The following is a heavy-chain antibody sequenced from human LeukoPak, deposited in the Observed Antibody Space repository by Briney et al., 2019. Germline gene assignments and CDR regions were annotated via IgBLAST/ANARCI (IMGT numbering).Heavy chain of an antibody. Sequence: ASVKVSCKASGYSFTGYYIHWMRQAPGQGLEWMGWMNPNRGDTSYAQKFQGRVTMTRDTPINTAYMELSRLRSDDTAVYYCARGEVTIFGVVIPFDPWGQGTLVTVSS. V-gene: IGHV1-2*02. CDR2: MNPNRGDT. CDR1: GYSFTGYY. D-gene: IGHD3-3*01. J-gene: IGHJ5*02. CDR3: ARGEVTIFGVVIPFDP.